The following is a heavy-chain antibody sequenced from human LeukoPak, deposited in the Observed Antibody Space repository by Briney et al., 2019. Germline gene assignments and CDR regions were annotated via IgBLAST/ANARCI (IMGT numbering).Heavy chain of an antibody. D-gene: IGHD6-13*01. CDR2: IYYSGST. V-gene: IGHV4-61*01. Sequence: SETLSLTCAVSGYSISSGYYWSWIRQPPGKGLEWIGYIYYSGSTNYNPSLKSRVTISVDTSKNQFSLKLSSVTAADTAVYYCAREVVFSSDVVIDWFDPWGQGTLVTVSS. CDR1: GYSISSGYY. CDR3: AREVVFSSDVVIDWFDP. J-gene: IGHJ5*02.